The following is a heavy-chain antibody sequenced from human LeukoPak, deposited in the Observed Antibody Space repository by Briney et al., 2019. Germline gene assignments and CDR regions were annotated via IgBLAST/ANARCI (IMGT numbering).Heavy chain of an antibody. Sequence: GGSLRLSCAASGFTFGSYVMSWVRQAPSKGLEWVAFIRYDGSNKYYADSVKGRFTISRDNSKNTLYLQMNSLRAEDTAVYYCAKDTGGYYDSSGYFDYWGQGTLVTVSS. CDR1: GFTFGSYV. D-gene: IGHD3-22*01. CDR2: IRYDGSNK. V-gene: IGHV3-30*02. J-gene: IGHJ4*02. CDR3: AKDTGGYYDSSGYFDY.